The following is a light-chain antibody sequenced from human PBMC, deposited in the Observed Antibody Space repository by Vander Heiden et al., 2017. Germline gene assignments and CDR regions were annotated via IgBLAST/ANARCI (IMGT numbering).Light chain of an antibody. CDR2: AAS. J-gene: IGKJ1*01. Sequence: DIQLTQSPSFLSASVGDRVTITCRASQGISSYLAWYQQKPGKAPKLLIYAASTLQRGVTSRFSGSGYGTEFTLTISSRQPEDFATYYCQQRNSDHPTWTFGQGTKVEIK. V-gene: IGKV1-9*01. CDR3: QQRNSDHPTWT. CDR1: QGISSY.